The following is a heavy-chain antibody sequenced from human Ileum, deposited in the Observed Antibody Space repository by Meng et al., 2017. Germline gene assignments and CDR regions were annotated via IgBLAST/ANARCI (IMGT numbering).Heavy chain of an antibody. V-gene: IGHV4-61*01. CDR2: AST. D-gene: IGHD7-27*01. Sequence: VQLQESGPGLVRPSETLSLICTVSGAPVTTSHYQWGWIRQPPGKGLEWIGYASTNYNPSLKSRLTISLDTSKNQVSLKLTSVTAADTAVYYCARDHWGSLDYWGQGILVTVSS. J-gene: IGHJ4*02. CDR1: GAPVTTSHYQ. CDR3: ARDHWGSLDY.